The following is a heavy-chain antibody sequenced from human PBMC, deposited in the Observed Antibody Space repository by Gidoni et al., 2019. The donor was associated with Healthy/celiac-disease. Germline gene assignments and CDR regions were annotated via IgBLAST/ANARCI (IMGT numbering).Heavy chain of an antibody. CDR1: GFPLSSYS. CDR3: ARLSDRGY. D-gene: IGHD3-10*01. CDR2: ISSSSSYI. V-gene: IGHV3-21*01. J-gene: IGHJ4*02. Sequence: VQLVKSGRGLVKPGGYLSLSCAAAGFPLSSYSMNWFCHAPGKGLEWVAYISSSSSYIYDEDAVKGRFTSSRDNAKNSLYLQMNSLRAEDTAGDYGARLSDRGYWGQGTLVTVFS.